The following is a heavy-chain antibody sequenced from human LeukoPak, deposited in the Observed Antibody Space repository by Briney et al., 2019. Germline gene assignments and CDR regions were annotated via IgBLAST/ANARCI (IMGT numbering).Heavy chain of an antibody. CDR2: IYYSGGT. D-gene: IGHD6-13*01. J-gene: IGHJ6*02. Sequence: SETLSLTCIVSGDSITNHYWSLIRRPPGKGLEWIGYIYYSGGTDYNPSLKSRVSISVDTSKTHFSLKLTSVTAADTAVYYCARTGYCSSKYCDYYGMDVWGQGTTVIVSS. CDR1: GDSITNHY. V-gene: IGHV4-59*11. CDR3: ARTGYCSSKYCDYYGMDV.